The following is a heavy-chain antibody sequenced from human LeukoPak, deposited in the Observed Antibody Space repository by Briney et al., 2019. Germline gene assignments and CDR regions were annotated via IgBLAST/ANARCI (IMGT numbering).Heavy chain of an antibody. CDR2: ISGSGGST. V-gene: IGHV3-23*01. Sequence: PGGSLRLSCAASGFTFSSYAMSWVRQAPGKGLEWVSAISGSGGSTYYADSVKGRFTISRDNSKNTLYLQMNSLRPEDTAVYYCAKKVQLLWFGESCSGYWGQGTLVTVSS. J-gene: IGHJ4*02. CDR3: AKKVQLLWFGESCSGY. D-gene: IGHD3-10*01. CDR1: GFTFSSYA.